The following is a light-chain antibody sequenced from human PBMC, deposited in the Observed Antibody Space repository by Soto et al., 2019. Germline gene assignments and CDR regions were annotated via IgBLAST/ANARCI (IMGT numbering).Light chain of an antibody. CDR1: QGISTY. CDR3: QTYNGAPWT. J-gene: IGKJ1*01. V-gene: IGKV1-27*01. Sequence: DIQMTQSPSSLSASVGDRVTITCRASQGISTYLVWYQQKPGTVPKLLIFAASTLQSGVPSRFSGRGSGTDFTITISSLQPEDVATYYCQTYNGAPWTFGQGTKVEIK. CDR2: AAS.